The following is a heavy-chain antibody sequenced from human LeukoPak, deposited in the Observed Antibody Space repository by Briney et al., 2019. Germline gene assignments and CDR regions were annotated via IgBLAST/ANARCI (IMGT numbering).Heavy chain of an antibody. Sequence: ASVKVSCKASGYTFSTYAIHWVRQAPGQRLEWMGWIDAGSDNTKSSQKFQGRVTFTRDTSATTVYMELTSLRSEDTAVCYCARGYTSGWYHDYWGQGTLVTVSS. CDR1: GYTFSTYA. CDR3: ARGYTSGWYHDY. D-gene: IGHD6-19*01. V-gene: IGHV1-3*01. CDR2: IDAGSDNT. J-gene: IGHJ4*02.